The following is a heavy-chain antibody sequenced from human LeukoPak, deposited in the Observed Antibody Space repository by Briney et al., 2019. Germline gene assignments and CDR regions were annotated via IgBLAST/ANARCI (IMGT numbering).Heavy chain of an antibody. CDR3: ARLLYYYDSSGYFQH. D-gene: IGHD3-22*01. Sequence: PSETLSLTCTVSGGSISSSSYYWGWIRQPPGKGLEWIGSIYYSGSTYYNPSLKSRVTISVDTSKNQFSLKLSSVTAADTAVYYCARLLYYYDSSGYFQHWGQGTLVTVSS. J-gene: IGHJ1*01. CDR2: IYYSGST. CDR1: GGSISSSSYY. V-gene: IGHV4-39*01.